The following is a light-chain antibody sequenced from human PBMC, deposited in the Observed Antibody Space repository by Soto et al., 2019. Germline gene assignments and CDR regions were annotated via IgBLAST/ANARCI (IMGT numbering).Light chain of an antibody. CDR3: QQNNNWPQVT. J-gene: IGKJ3*01. CDR2: AAS. Sequence: IVMTQSPATLSVSPGERATLSCRASRTVNSNLAWYQQKPGQSPNLLIYAASTRATGISARFSGSGSGTEFSLTISGLQSDDFAFYYCQQNNNWPQVTFGPGTKVDFK. V-gene: IGKV3-15*01. CDR1: RTVNSN.